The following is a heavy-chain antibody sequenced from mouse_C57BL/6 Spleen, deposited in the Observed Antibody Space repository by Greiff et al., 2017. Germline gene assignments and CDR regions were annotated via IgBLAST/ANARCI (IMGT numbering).Heavy chain of an antibody. V-gene: IGHV1-77*01. D-gene: IGHD2-2*01. CDR3: ARSRGYGYYFDY. CDR2: IGPGSGST. J-gene: IGHJ2*01. CDR1: GYTFTDYY. Sequence: QVQLKESGAELVKPGASVKISCKASGYTFTDYYINWVKQRPGQGLEWTGKIGPGSGSTYYNEKFKGKATLTADKSSSTAYMQLSSLTSEDSAVYFCARSRGYGYYFDYWGQGTTLTVSS.